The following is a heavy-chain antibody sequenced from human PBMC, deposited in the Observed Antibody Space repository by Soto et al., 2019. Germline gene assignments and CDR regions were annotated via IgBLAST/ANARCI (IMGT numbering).Heavy chain of an antibody. J-gene: IGHJ4*02. CDR2: LYYSGRL. Sequence: QVQLQESGPGLVKPSETLSLTCTVSGGSVSSGNYSWSWIRQPPGKALEWIGYLYYSGRLNYNPSLRSRVTISPDTSKNQFSLKLSSVTAADTAVYYCARDPGYDSSGYFVDYWGQGILVTVSS. CDR3: ARDPGYDSSGYFVDY. V-gene: IGHV4-61*01. D-gene: IGHD3-22*01. CDR1: GGSVSSGNYS.